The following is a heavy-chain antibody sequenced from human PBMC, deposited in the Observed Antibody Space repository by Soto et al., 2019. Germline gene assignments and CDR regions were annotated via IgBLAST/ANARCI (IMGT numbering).Heavy chain of an antibody. Sequence: SETLSLTCAVYGGSFSGYYWSWIRQPPGKGLEWIGEINHSGSTNYNPSLKSRVTISVDTSKNQFSLKLSSVTAADTAVYYCARGPDILTGYYFDYWGQGTLVTVSS. V-gene: IGHV4-34*01. CDR2: INHSGST. J-gene: IGHJ4*02. D-gene: IGHD3-9*01. CDR1: GGSFSGYY. CDR3: ARGPDILTGYYFDY.